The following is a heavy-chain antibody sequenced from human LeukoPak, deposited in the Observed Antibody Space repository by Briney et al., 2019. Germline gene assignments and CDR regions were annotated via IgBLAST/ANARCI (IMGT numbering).Heavy chain of an antibody. CDR1: GGTFSSYA. CDR3: ARDSLMRYNWNYVAEFDY. CDR2: IIPIFGIA. Sequence: SVKVSCKASGGTFSSYAISWVRQAPGQGLEWMGRIIPIFGIANYAQKFQGRVTITADKSTSTAYMELSSLRSEDTAVYYCARDSLMRYNWNYVAEFDYWGQGTLATVSS. V-gene: IGHV1-69*04. J-gene: IGHJ4*02. D-gene: IGHD1-7*01.